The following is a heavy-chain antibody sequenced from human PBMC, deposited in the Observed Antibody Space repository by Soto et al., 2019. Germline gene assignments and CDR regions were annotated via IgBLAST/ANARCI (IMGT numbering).Heavy chain of an antibody. CDR3: ARDAGQWLVSRPFDP. V-gene: IGHV3-21*01. Sequence: GGSLRLSCAASGFTFSSYSMNWVRQAPGKGLEWVSSISSSSSYIYYADSVKGRFTISRDNAKNSLYLQMNSLRAEDTAVYYCARDAGQWLVSRPFDPWGQGTLVTVSS. CDR1: GFTFSSYS. J-gene: IGHJ5*02. CDR2: ISSSSSYI. D-gene: IGHD6-19*01.